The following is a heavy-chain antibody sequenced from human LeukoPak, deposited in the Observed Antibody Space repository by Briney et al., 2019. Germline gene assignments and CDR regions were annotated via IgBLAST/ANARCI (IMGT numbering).Heavy chain of an antibody. D-gene: IGHD3-9*01. CDR2: ISSSSSYI. Sequence: PGGSLRLSCAASGFTFSSYSMNWVRQAPGKGLEWVSSISSSSSYIYYADSVKGRFTISRDNAKNSLYLQMNSLRAEDTAVYYCARDLLRWYYDILTGSDPDYYYGMDVWGQGTTVTVSS. CDR1: GFTFSSYS. V-gene: IGHV3-21*01. J-gene: IGHJ6*02. CDR3: ARDLLRWYYDILTGSDPDYYYGMDV.